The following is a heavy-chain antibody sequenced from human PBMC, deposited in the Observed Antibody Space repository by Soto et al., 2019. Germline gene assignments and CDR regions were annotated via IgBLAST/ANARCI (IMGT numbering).Heavy chain of an antibody. Sequence: TLSLTCTVSGDSMATGGHYYNWIRQVPGKGLEWIGYVYYSGATHYTPSPRARATISRDTSKNQLSLRLISVTAADTALYYCARDKDLQPTVWGFWGQGIQVTVSS. J-gene: IGHJ4*02. D-gene: IGHD3-16*01. CDR3: ARDKDLQPTVWGF. CDR1: GDSMATGGHY. V-gene: IGHV4-31*03. CDR2: VYYSGAT.